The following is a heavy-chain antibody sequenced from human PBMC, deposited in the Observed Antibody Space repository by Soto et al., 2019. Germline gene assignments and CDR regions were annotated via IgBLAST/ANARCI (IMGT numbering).Heavy chain of an antibody. Sequence: GGSLRLSXAASGFTFRNYAMTWARQAPGKGLEWVSSLLRSGSSAYYADSVRGRFSISSDTSANSLYLQMDNLRAEDTAIYYCAKDAISGDGIWLMDSWGQGTVVTVSS. D-gene: IGHD4-17*01. CDR3: AKDAISGDGIWLMDS. J-gene: IGHJ5*02. CDR2: LLRSGSSA. V-gene: IGHV3-23*01. CDR1: GFTFRNYA.